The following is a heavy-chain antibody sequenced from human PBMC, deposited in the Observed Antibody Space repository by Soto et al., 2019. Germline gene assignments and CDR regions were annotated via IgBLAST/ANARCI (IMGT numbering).Heavy chain of an antibody. CDR2: IFSNDEK. Sequence: HVTLKESGPVLVNPTETLTLTCTVSGFSLSNGKVGVSWIRQPPGKALEWLAHIFSNDEKSYRTSLKSRLISSEDTSKSQVVLTMTNVDLVDTATYYCARILFGRSVAGGYFYMDVWGKGTTVTVSS. CDR3: ARILFGRSVAGGYFYMDV. J-gene: IGHJ6*03. CDR1: GFSLSNGKVG. D-gene: IGHD6-19*01. V-gene: IGHV2-26*01.